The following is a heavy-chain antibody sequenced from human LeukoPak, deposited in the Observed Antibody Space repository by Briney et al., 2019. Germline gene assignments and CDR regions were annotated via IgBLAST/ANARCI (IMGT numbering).Heavy chain of an antibody. V-gene: IGHV1-18*01. CDR2: ISAYNGNT. J-gene: IGHJ4*02. CDR1: GYTFTSYG. D-gene: IGHD3-22*01. Sequence: GASVKVSCKASGYTFTSYGISWVRQAPGQGLEWMGWISAYNGNTNYAQKLQGRVAMTTDTSTSTAYMELRSLRSDDTAVYYCARASNYYDSSGYYDNWDYWGQGTLVTVSS. CDR3: ARASNYYDSSGYYDNWDY.